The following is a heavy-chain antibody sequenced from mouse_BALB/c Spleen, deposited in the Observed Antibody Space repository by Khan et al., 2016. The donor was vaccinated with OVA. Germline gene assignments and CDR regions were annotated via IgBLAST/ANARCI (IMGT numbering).Heavy chain of an antibody. CDR3: ARDGYRYNYAMDY. Sequence: EVQLQESGPGLVKPSQSLSLTCTVTGYSITSDYAWNWIRQFPGNKLEWMGYISYSGSTNYNPALKSRISITRDTSKNQFFLQVNSVTTEDTATYYCARDGYRYNYAMDYWGQGTSVTVSS. V-gene: IGHV3-2*02. J-gene: IGHJ4*01. CDR2: ISYSGST. D-gene: IGHD2-3*01. CDR1: GYSITSDYA.